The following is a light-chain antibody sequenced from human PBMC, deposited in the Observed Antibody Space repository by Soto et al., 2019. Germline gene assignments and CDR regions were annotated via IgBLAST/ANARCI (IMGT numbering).Light chain of an antibody. V-gene: IGKV1-5*03. J-gene: IGKJ1*01. Sequence: DIQMTQSPSTLSVSVGDRVTITCRASQSIRSWLAWYQQKPGTAPKLLIYKASTLQSGVPARFSGSGSGAEFTLTISSLQPDDSETYYCQQYNDNWTFGQGTKVDIK. CDR2: KAS. CDR3: QQYNDNWT. CDR1: QSIRSW.